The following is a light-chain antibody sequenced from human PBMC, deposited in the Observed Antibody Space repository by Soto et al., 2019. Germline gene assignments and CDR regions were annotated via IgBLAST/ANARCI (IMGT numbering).Light chain of an antibody. CDR2: DVT. J-gene: IGLJ2*01. V-gene: IGLV2-11*01. Sequence: QSVLTQPRSVSGSPGQSVTISCTGTSSDVGKYNYVSWYQQHPGKGPRLMIHDVTKRPSGVPDRFSGSKSGNTASLTIPGIQADAEADYYCCSYADSYTLRFVGGSKLTVL. CDR3: CSYADSYTLR. CDR1: SSDVGKYNY.